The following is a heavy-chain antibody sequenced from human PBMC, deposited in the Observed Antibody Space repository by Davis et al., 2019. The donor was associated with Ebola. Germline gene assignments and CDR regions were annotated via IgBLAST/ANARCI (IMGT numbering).Heavy chain of an antibody. J-gene: IGHJ6*04. V-gene: IGHV3-33*01. CDR1: GFTLSGYG. CDR3: VRDTYYYYNTMDV. Sequence: GGSLRLSCVASGFTLSGYGLHWVRQPPGKGLEWVAVIWYDGRNQYYADSVKGRFTISRDNSKNTLYLQMNSLRAEDTAVYYCVRDTYYYYNTMDVWGKGTTVTVSS. CDR2: IWYDGRNQ.